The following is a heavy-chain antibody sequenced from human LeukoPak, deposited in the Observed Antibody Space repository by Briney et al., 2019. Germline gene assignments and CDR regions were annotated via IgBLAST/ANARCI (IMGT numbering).Heavy chain of an antibody. V-gene: IGHV1-18*04. CDR3: ARVSEAQQNYYYYYMDV. CDR1: GYTFTGYY. D-gene: IGHD1/OR15-1a*01. J-gene: IGHJ6*03. Sequence: ASVKVSCKASGYTFTGYYMHWVRQAPGQGLEWMGWISAYNGNTNYAQKLQGRVTMTTDTSTSTAYMELRSLRSDDTAVYYCARVSEAQQNYYYYYMDVWGKGTTVTISS. CDR2: ISAYNGNT.